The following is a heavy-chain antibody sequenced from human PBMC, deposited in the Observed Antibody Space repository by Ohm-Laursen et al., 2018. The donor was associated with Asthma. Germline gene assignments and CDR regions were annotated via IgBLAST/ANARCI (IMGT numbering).Heavy chain of an antibody. CDR3: ATNLRVDAFDI. V-gene: IGHV1-2*06. Sequence: SVKVSCKASGYTFSGYYIHWVRQAPGQGLEWMGRINPNSGGTNFAQKFQGRVTLTRDTSISTAYMELSRLRSDDTAVYFCATNLRVDAFDIWGQGTMVTVSS. J-gene: IGHJ3*02. CDR2: INPNSGGT. CDR1: GYTFSGYY.